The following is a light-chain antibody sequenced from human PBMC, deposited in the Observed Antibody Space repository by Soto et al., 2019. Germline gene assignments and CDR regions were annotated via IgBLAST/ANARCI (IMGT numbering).Light chain of an antibody. CDR2: EVT. CDR1: TGDVGGYNY. V-gene: IGLV2-14*01. J-gene: IGLJ3*02. Sequence: QSALTQPASVSGSPGQSTTISCTGTTGDVGGYNYVSWDQQHPGMAPKLIICEVTNRPSGISNRFSGSKSGNTASLTISGLLAEDAAVYYCSSFTTANTWVFGGGTKLTVL. CDR3: SSFTTANTWV.